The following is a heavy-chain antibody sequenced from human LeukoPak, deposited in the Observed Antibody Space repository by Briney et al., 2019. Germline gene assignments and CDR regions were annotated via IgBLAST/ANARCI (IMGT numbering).Heavy chain of an antibody. V-gene: IGHV4-34*01. Sequence: KPSETLSPTCAVYAGSFTGYYWSWIRQPPGKGLEWIGEINHSGTTNYNPSLKSRVTISVDTSNNQFSLKLSSVTAADTAVYYCARSSYDFWSGYSTTTYGMDVWGQGTTVTVSS. CDR3: ARSSYDFWSGYSTTTYGMDV. CDR2: INHSGTT. CDR1: AGSFTGYY. J-gene: IGHJ6*02. D-gene: IGHD3-3*01.